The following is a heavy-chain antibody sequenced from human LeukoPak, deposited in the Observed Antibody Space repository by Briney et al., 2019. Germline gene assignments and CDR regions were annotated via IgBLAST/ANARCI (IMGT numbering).Heavy chain of an antibody. J-gene: IGHJ4*02. CDR2: ISYDGSTQ. D-gene: IGHD4-17*01. CDR3: VRDHSTAFDS. CDR1: GFTFSTNG. V-gene: IGHV3-30*03. Sequence: GSLRLSCAASGFTFSTNGMHWVRQVPGKGLEWVAVISYDGSTQYYADSMKGRFFISRDNSKNTLFLQMNSLRPEDTAVYFCVRDHSTAFDSWGQGTLVTVSS.